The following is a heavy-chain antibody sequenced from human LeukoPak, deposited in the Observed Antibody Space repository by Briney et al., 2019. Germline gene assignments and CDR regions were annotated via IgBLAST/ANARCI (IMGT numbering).Heavy chain of an antibody. V-gene: IGHV1-2*04. Sequence: ASVKVSCKASGYTFTGYYMHWARQAPGQGLEWMGWINPNSGGTNYAQKFQGWVTMTRDTSISTAYMELSRLRSDDTAVYYCARAAPGYYDILTGRGAFDIWGQGTMVTVSS. CDR2: INPNSGGT. CDR3: ARAAPGYYDILTGRGAFDI. D-gene: IGHD3-9*01. CDR1: GYTFTGYY. J-gene: IGHJ3*02.